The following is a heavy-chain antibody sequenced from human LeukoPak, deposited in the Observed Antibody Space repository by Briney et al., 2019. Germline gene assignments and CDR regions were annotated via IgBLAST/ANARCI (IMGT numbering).Heavy chain of an antibody. J-gene: IGHJ4*02. V-gene: IGHV4-61*01. CDR2: IYYSGST. CDR1: GGSVSSGSYY. CDR3: ARDTPRGFDY. Sequence: SETLSLTCTVSGGSVSSGSYYWSWIRQPPGKGLEWIGYIYYSGSTNYNPSLKSRVTISVDTSKNQFSLKLSSVTAADTAVYYCARDTPRGFDYWGQGTLVTVSS.